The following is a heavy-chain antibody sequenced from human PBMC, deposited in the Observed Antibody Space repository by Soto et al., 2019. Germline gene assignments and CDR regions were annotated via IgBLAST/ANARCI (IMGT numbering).Heavy chain of an antibody. D-gene: IGHD1-1*01. CDR3: ARLKLEMAKFTRGAFDI. CDR2: IYPGDSET. CDR1: GYRFTSYW. V-gene: IGHV5-51*01. J-gene: IGHJ3*02. Sequence: GESLKISCKGSGYRFTSYWLAWVRQMPGKGLEWMGIIYPGDSETSYSPSFQGQVTISSDKSISTAYLQWSSLKASDTAMYYCARLKLEMAKFTRGAFDIWAQGTMVTVSS.